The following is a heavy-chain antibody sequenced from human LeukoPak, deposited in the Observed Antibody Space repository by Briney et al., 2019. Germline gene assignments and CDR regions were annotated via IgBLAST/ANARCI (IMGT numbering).Heavy chain of an antibody. D-gene: IGHD6-13*01. J-gene: IGHJ4*02. CDR1: GFTVSSNY. Sequence: SGGSLRLSCAASGFTVSSNYMSWVRQAPGKGLEWVSVIYSGGSTYYADSVKGRFTISRDNSKNTLYLQMNSLRAEDTAVYYCARVGTSGTAYFDYWGQGTLVTVSS. CDR3: ARVGTSGTAYFDY. CDR2: IYSGGST. V-gene: IGHV3-53*01.